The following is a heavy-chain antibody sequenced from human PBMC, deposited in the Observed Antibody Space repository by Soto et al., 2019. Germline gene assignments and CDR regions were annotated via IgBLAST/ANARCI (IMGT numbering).Heavy chain of an antibody. CDR3: ATITMVRGVIVNAFDI. D-gene: IGHD3-10*01. J-gene: IGHJ3*02. V-gene: IGHV1-3*01. CDR1: GYTFTSYA. CDR2: INAGNGNT. Sequence: ASVKVSCKASGYTFTSYAMHWVRQAPGQRLEWMGWINAGNGNTKYSQKFQGRVTITRDTSASTAYMELSSLRSEDTAMYYCATITMVRGVIVNAFDIWGQGTMVTVSS.